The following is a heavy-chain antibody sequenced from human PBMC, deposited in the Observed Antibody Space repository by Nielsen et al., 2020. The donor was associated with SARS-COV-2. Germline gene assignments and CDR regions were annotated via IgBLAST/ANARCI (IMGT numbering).Heavy chain of an antibody. CDR1: GYTFSHYV. V-gene: IGHV7-4-1*02. CDR2: MNTNTGDP. D-gene: IGHD3-10*01. J-gene: IGHJ5*02. Sequence: ASVKVSCKASGYTFSHYVINWVRQAPGQGLEWMGWMNTNTGDPMYAQDFTGRFVFSLDSSVSTAYLHISGPKPEDTAVYYCARGGIALVRGTPERFDPWGQGTLVTVSS. CDR3: ARGGIALVRGTPERFDP.